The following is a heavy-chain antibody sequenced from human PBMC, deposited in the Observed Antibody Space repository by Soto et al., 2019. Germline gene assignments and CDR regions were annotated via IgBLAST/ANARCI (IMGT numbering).Heavy chain of an antibody. J-gene: IGHJ4*02. CDR2: INPNSGGT. V-gene: IGHV1-2*04. Sequence: ASVKVSCKASGYTFTGYYMHWVRQAPGQGPEWMGWINPNSGGTNYAQKFQGWVTMTRDTSISTAYMELSRLRSDDTAVYYCARDSSSWDFDYWGQGTLVTVSS. D-gene: IGHD6-13*01. CDR3: ARDSSSWDFDY. CDR1: GYTFTGYY.